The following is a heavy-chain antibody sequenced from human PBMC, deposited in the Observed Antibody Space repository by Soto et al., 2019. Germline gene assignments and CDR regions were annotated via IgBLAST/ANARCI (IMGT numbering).Heavy chain of an antibody. J-gene: IGHJ3*01. CDR3: ARDGDIMATRTRGAFDL. CDR1: GGTFKSYT. D-gene: IGHD2-2*01. Sequence: QVQLIQAGSAVKMSGSSVKVSCTAPGGTFKSYTFSWVRQAPGQGLEWMGGIIPLFGTSNFAQKFQGRLTIAADESTNTVEMELTSLTSEDTAVYYCARDGDIMATRTRGAFDLWGQGSMVIVSS. CDR2: IIPLFGTS. V-gene: IGHV1-69*01.